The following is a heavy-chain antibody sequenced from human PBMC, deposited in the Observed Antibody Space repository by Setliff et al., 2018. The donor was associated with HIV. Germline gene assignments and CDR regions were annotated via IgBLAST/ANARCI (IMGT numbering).Heavy chain of an antibody. J-gene: IGHJ4*01. Sequence: PGESLKISCAASGFNFKTYGMTWVRQAPGKGLDWVAHIGSSNHGIHYTASVQGRFTVSRDNANNLLFLQMNNLRDEDTAVYYCASFYGYYGYWGHGTQVTVSS. V-gene: IGHV3-48*02. CDR2: IGSSNHGI. D-gene: IGHD3-10*01. CDR1: GFNFKTYG. CDR3: ASFYGYYGY.